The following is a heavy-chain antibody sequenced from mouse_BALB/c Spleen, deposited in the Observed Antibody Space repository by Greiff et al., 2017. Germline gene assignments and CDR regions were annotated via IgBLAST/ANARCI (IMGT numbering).Heavy chain of an antibody. CDR3: TLLWLRRGDYAMDY. CDR1: GFTFSNYW. CDR2: IRLKSNNYAT. J-gene: IGHJ4*01. D-gene: IGHD2-2*01. Sequence: EVMLVESGGGLVQPGGSMKLSCVASGFTFSNYWMNWVRQSPEKGLEWVAEIRLKSNNYATHYAESVKGRFTISRDDSKSSVYLQMNNLRAEDTGIYYCTLLWLRRGDYAMDYWGQGTSVTVSS. V-gene: IGHV6-6*02.